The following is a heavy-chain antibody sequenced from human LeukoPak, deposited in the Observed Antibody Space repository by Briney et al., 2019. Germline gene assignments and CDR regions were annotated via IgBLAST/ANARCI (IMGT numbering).Heavy chain of an antibody. CDR3: ARKAQYNGHYPLDY. J-gene: IGHJ4*02. CDR1: GFTFSSYA. D-gene: IGHD1-7*01. CDR2: TSDRGDYT. V-gene: IGHV3-23*01. Sequence: GRSLRLSCAASGFTFSSYAMHWVRQAPGKGLEWVSGTSDRGDYTYYADSVKGRFTISRDSSKNTLFLQMNSLRAEDTALYFCARKAQYNGHYPLDYWGQGTLVTVSS.